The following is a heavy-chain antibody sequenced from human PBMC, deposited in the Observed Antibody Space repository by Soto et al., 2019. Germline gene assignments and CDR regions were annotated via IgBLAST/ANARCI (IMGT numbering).Heavy chain of an antibody. J-gene: IGHJ4*02. CDR2: INPSGGST. CDR1: GYTFTSYY. V-gene: IGHV1-46*01. D-gene: IGHD2-15*01. Sequence: ASVKVSCKASGYTFTSYYMHWVRQAPGQGVEWMGIINPSGGSTSYAQKFQGRVTITRDTSTNTVYMELSSLRSEDTAVYYCAREGGGKPADYWGQGTLVTVSS. CDR3: AREGGGKPADY.